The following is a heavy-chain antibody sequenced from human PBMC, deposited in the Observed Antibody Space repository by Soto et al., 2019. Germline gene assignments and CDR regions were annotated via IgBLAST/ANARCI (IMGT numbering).Heavy chain of an antibody. CDR3: ARIQGTRMAPTDY. D-gene: IGHD5-12*01. Sequence: SGPTLVNPTQTLTLTCTFSGFSLSTSAMCVTWIRQPPGKALEWLALIDWDDDKYYSTSLKTRLTISKDTSKNQVVLTMTDMDPVDTATYYCARIQGTRMAPTDYWGQGTMVAVSS. CDR2: IDWDDDK. V-gene: IGHV2-70*13. CDR1: GFSLSTSAMC. J-gene: IGHJ4*02.